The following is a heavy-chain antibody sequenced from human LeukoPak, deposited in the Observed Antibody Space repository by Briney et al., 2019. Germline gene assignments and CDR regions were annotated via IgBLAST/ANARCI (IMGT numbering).Heavy chain of an antibody. Sequence: PSETLSLTCTVSGGSISRDYWSWIRQPPGKGLEWIGYIYYTGSTNYNPSLKSRVTISVDTSKNQFSLKLSSVTAADTAVYYCARVPRSYYYYYYMDVWGKGTTVTVSS. CDR1: GGSISRDY. CDR2: IYYTGST. J-gene: IGHJ6*03. V-gene: IGHV4-59*01. CDR3: ARVPRSYYYYYYMDV.